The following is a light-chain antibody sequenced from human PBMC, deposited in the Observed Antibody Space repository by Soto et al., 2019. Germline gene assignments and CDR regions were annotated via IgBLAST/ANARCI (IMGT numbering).Light chain of an antibody. CDR3: QQYHSYPLT. J-gene: IGKJ4*01. V-gene: IGKV1-8*01. CDR2: RAS. CDR1: QDISNY. Sequence: AILMTQSPSSFSSSTGDRVTITCRASQDISNYLAWYQQKPGKAPQFLIYRASTLQGGGPSRFSGSGSGTDFALTINSLQSEDFATYYCQQYHSYPLTFGGGTKVEIK.